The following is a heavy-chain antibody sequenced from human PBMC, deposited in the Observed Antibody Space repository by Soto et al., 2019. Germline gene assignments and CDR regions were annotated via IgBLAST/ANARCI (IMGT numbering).Heavy chain of an antibody. CDR3: ARDLSPGATELDY. V-gene: IGHV1-3*01. CDR2: INAGNGNT. J-gene: IGHJ4*02. Sequence: GASVKVSCKASGYTFSNYAMHWVRQAPGQRLEWMGWINAGNGNTRYSQKFQGRVTITRDTSASTAYMELSSLRSEDTAVYYCARDLSPGATELDYWGQGTLVTVSS. D-gene: IGHD1-26*01. CDR1: GYTFSNYA.